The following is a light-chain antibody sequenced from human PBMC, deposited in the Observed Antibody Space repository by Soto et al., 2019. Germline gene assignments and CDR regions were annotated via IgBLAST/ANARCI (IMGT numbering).Light chain of an antibody. CDR2: EGS. J-gene: IGLJ1*01. CDR3: CSYAGSSTYV. V-gene: IGLV2-23*01. Sequence: QSVLTQPASVSGSPGPSITISCTGTSSDVGSYNLVSWYQQHPGKAPKLMIYEGSKRPSGVSNRFSGSKSGNTASLTISGLQAEDEADDYCCSYAGSSTYVFGAGTKVTVL. CDR1: SSDVGSYNL.